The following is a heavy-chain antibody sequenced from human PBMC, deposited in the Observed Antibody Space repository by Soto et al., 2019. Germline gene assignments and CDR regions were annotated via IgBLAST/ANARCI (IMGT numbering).Heavy chain of an antibody. CDR3: ARGDRGGFDL. Sequence: GGSQRRSCAASGFTFEYYLIHWVRQAPGKGLVWVSRVHSDGTTTTYADSVKGRFTISRDNARNTVSLQMSSLRAEDTAIYYCARGDRGGFDLWGHGTVVTVSS. CDR2: VHSDGTTT. D-gene: IGHD3-10*01. J-gene: IGHJ3*01. V-gene: IGHV3-74*01. CDR1: GFTFEYYL.